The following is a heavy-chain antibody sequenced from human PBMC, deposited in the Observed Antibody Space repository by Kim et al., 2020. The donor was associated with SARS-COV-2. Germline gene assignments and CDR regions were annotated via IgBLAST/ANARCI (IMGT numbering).Heavy chain of an antibody. J-gene: IGHJ5*02. Sequence: GRFTISRDNAKNSLYLQMNSLRAEDTAVYYCARDLYYDILTGYRPGGFDPWGQGTLVTVSS. CDR3: ARDLYYDILTGYRPGGFDP. V-gene: IGHV3-11*06. D-gene: IGHD3-9*01.